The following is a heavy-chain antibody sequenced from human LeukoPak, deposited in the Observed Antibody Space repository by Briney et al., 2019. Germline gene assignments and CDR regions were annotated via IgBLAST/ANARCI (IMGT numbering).Heavy chain of an antibody. CDR1: GFTFSSYA. Sequence: GGSLRLSCAASGFTFSSYAMSWVRQAPGKGLEWVSAISGSGGGTYYADSVKGRFTISRDNSKNTLYLQMNSLRSEDTAVYYCARVQSDPYDILTGYHLASETDAFDIWGQGTMVTVSS. CDR2: ISGSGGGT. CDR3: ARVQSDPYDILTGYHLASETDAFDI. J-gene: IGHJ3*02. V-gene: IGHV3-23*01. D-gene: IGHD3-9*01.